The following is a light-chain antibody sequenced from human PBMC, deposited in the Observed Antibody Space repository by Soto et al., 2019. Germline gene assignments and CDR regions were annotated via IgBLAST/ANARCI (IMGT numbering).Light chain of an antibody. V-gene: IGKV3-20*01. CDR1: QSVSTNQ. CDR2: GAS. J-gene: IGKJ1*01. CDR3: QQYGSSPWT. Sequence: EIVLTQSPATLSLSPGERATLSCRASQSVSTNQLAWYQQKPGQAPRLLIYGASSRATGIADRFSGSGSGTDFTLTISRLEPEDFAVYYCQQYGSSPWTFGQGTKVDIK.